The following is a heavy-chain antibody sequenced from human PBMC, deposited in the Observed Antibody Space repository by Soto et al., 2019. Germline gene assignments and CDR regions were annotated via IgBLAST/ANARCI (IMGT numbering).Heavy chain of an antibody. V-gene: IGHV3-21*01. CDR3: ARDPATTYYYDSSGYYSDY. CDR1: GFTFSSYS. J-gene: IGHJ4*02. CDR2: ISSSSSYI. D-gene: IGHD3-22*01. Sequence: PWGSLRLFCAASGFTFSSYSMNWVRQAPGKGLEWVSSISSSSSYIYYADSVKGRFTISRDNAKDSLYLQMNSLRAEDTAVYYCARDPATTYYYDSSGYYSDYWGQGTLVTVSX.